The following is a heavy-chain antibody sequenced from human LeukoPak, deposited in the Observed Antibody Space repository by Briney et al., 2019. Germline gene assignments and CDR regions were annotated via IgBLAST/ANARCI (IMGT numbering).Heavy chain of an antibody. CDR2: IYYSGST. J-gene: IGHJ4*02. D-gene: IGHD6-19*01. CDR1: GFTFSSYA. CDR3: ASSIAVAVRSFDY. V-gene: IGHV4-59*01. Sequence: GSLRLSCAASGFTFSSYAMSWVRQAPGKGLEWIGYIYYSGSTNYNPSLKSRVTISVDTSKNQFSLKLSSVTAADTAVYYCASSIAVAVRSFDYWGQGTLVTVSS.